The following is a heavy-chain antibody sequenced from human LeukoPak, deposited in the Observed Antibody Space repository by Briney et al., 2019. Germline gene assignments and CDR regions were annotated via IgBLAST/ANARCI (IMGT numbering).Heavy chain of an antibody. J-gene: IGHJ3*02. CDR1: GFTFRDYY. CDR2: ISNSGTKI. V-gene: IGHV3-11*04. CDR3: ARAFNDAFDI. Sequence: PGGSLRLSCAASGFTFRDYYMTWIRQAPGKGLEWVSYISNSGTKIYNADSMKGRFTISRDNAKNSLYLQMNSLRAEDTAMYYCARAFNDAFDIWGQGTMVTVSS.